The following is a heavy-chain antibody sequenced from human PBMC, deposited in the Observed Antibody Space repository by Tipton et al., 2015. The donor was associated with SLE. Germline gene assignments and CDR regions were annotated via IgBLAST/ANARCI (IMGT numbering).Heavy chain of an antibody. Sequence: TLSLTCTVSGDSIDIIGHYWGWIRQPPGKGLEWIGSIYYSGNTYSSPSLKSRVTLSIDTSKNQFSLRLTSLTAADTAVYYCARVVYSFSDAFDIWGQGTLVTVSS. CDR2: IYYSGNT. V-gene: IGHV4-39*07. CDR1: GDSIDIIGHY. CDR3: ARVVYSFSDAFDI. J-gene: IGHJ3*02. D-gene: IGHD6-13*01.